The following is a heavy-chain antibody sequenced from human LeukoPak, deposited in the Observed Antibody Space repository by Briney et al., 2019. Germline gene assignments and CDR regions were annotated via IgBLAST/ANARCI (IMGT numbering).Heavy chain of an antibody. CDR3: VRDGRPLDY. CDR2: IKEDGSEK. D-gene: IGHD1-1*01. V-gene: IGHV3-7*01. Sequence: GGSLRLSCAASGFTFSGSWMSWVRQAPGKGLEWVANIKEDGSEKYYVDSVRGRFSISRDNDKNSLYLKMDSLRAEDRAVYYCVRDGRPLDYWGQGTLVTVSS. CDR1: GFTFSGSW. J-gene: IGHJ4*02.